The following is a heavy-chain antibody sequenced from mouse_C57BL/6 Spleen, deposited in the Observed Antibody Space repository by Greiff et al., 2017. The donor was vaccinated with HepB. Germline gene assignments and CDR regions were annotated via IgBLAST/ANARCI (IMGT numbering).Heavy chain of an antibody. CDR3: TRSFNWDDY. D-gene: IGHD4-1*02. CDR1: GYTFTDYE. Sequence: QVQLKESGAELVRPGASVTLSCKASGYTFTDYEMHWVKQTPVHGLEWIGAIDPETGGTAYNQKFKGKAILTADKSSSTAYMELRSLTSEDSAVYYCTRSFNWDDYWGKGTTLTVSS. CDR2: IDPETGGT. V-gene: IGHV1-15*01. J-gene: IGHJ2*01.